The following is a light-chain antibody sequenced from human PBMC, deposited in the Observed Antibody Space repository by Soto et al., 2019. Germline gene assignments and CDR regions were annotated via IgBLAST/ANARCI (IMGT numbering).Light chain of an antibody. J-gene: IGKJ1*01. Sequence: IVSRQPPTTLSLSPGERATLSCMASQSVSSYLAWYQQKPGQAPRLLIYGASTRATGIPARFSGSGSGTEFTLTISSLQPDDFATYYCQQYNSYSVTFGQGTKV. V-gene: IGKV3-15*01. CDR2: GAS. CDR3: QQYNSYSVT. CDR1: QSVSSY.